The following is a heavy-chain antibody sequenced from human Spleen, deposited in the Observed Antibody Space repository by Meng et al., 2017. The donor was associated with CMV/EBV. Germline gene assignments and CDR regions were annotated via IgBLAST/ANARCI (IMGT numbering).Heavy chain of an antibody. CDR1: YA. CDR2: ISYDGTNK. D-gene: IGHD2-2*02. J-gene: IGHJ5*02. V-gene: IGHV3-30*04. Sequence: YAIHWVRQAPGKGLEWVAVISYDGTNKYYADSVKGRFTSSRDNSKNTLYLQVNSLRAEDTAVYYCARGPPGSHCSSTSCYTWFDPWGQGTLVTVSS. CDR3: ARGPPGSHCSSTSCYTWFDP.